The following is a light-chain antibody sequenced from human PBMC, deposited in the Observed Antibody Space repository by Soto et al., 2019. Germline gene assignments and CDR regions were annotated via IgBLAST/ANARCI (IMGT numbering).Light chain of an antibody. J-gene: IGLJ1*01. V-gene: IGLV2-14*01. CDR3: SSYTISSLYV. CDR2: DVT. Sequence: QSALTQPASVSGSPGQSIAISCTGTSSDVGAYNYVSWYQQHPGKAPKLMIYDVTNRPSGVSDRFSGSKSGSTASLTISGLQAEDEADYYCSSYTISSLYVSGTGTKLTVL. CDR1: SSDVGAYNY.